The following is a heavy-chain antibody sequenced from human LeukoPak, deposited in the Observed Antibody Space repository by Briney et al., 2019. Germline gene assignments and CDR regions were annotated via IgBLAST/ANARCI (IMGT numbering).Heavy chain of an antibody. D-gene: IGHD4-23*01. V-gene: IGHV3-48*03. CDR2: ISSSGSTI. CDR1: GFTFSSYE. CDR3: AQIAVVKNAFDI. Sequence: GGSLRLSCAASGFTFSSYEMNWVRQAPGKGLEWVSYISSSGSTIYYADSVKGRFTISRDNAKNSLYLQMNSLRAEDTAVYYCAQIAVVKNAFDIWGQGTMVTVSS. J-gene: IGHJ3*02.